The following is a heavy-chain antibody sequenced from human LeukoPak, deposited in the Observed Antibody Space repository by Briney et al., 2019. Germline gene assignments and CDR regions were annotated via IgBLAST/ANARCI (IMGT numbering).Heavy chain of an antibody. Sequence: ASVKLSCKASGYTFTGYYMHWVRQAPGQGLGLMGWINPNSGGTNYAQKFQGRVTMTRDTSISTAYMELSRLRSDDTAVYYCARGNEAAAGIGWFDPWGQGTLVTVSS. CDR2: INPNSGGT. CDR1: GYTFTGYY. CDR3: ARGNEAAAGIGWFDP. D-gene: IGHD6-13*01. V-gene: IGHV1-2*02. J-gene: IGHJ5*02.